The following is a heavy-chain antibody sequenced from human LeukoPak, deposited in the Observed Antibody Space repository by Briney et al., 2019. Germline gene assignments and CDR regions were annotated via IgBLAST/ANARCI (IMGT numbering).Heavy chain of an antibody. V-gene: IGHV4-34*01. CDR2: INHSGST. CDR3: ARHVYYYGSGSYFYFDY. CDR1: GGSFSGYY. Sequence: TSETLSLTCAVYGGSFSGYYWSWIRQPPGKGLEWIGEINHSGSTNYNPSLKSRVTISVDTSKNQFSLKLSSVTAADTAVYYCARHVYYYGSGSYFYFDYWGQGTLVTVSS. D-gene: IGHD3-10*01. J-gene: IGHJ4*02.